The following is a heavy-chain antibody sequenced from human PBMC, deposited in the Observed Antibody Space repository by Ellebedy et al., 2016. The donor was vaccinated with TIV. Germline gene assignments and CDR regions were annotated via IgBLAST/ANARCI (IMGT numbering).Heavy chain of an antibody. V-gene: IGHV1-18*01. CDR3: ASSKWELLTSFDY. D-gene: IGHD1-26*01. Sequence: AASVKVSCKASGYTFTSYGISWVRQAPGQGLEWMGWISAYNGNTNYAQKLQGRVTMTRDTSTSTVYMELSSLRSEDTAVYYCASSKWELLTSFDYWGQGTLVTVSS. CDR2: ISAYNGNT. CDR1: GYTFTSYG. J-gene: IGHJ4*02.